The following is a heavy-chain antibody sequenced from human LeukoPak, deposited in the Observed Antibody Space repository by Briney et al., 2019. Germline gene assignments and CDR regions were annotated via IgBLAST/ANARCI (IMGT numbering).Heavy chain of an antibody. V-gene: IGHV3-33*08. J-gene: IGHJ4*02. CDR3: ARDMGRAWYGPPDY. Sequence: PGGSLRLSCAASGFIFSNYGMHWVRQAPGKRLEWVAVIWNDGSETFHADSVKGRFRIARDNSKNTLYLQMNSLRAEDTAVYFCARDMGRAWYGPPDYWGQGTLSPSPQ. CDR1: GFIFSNYG. D-gene: IGHD6-13*01. CDR2: IWNDGSET.